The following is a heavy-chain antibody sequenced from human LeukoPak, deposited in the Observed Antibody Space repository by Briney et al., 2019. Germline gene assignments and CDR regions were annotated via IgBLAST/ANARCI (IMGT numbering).Heavy chain of an antibody. CDR2: ISYDGSNK. Sequence: GRSLRLSCAASGFTFSSYGMHWVRQAPGKGLEWVAVISYDGSNKYYADSVKGRFTISRDNSKNTLYLQMNSLRAEDTAVYYCARGLRNWNDPFGQGTLVTVSS. CDR3: ARGLRNWNDP. D-gene: IGHD4-17*01. J-gene: IGHJ5*02. CDR1: GFTFSSYG. V-gene: IGHV3-30*03.